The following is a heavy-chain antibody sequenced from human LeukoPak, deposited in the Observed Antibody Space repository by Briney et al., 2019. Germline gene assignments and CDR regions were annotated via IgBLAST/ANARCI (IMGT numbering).Heavy chain of an antibody. Sequence: VASVKVSRKLSGYTLTELSMHCVRQAPGKGLERMGGFDPEDGETINTQKFQGRVTMTEDTSTDTAYMKLSSLRSENTAVYYCATRVACSSTSCYSFDYWGQGTLVTVSS. CDR1: GYTLTELS. J-gene: IGHJ4*02. V-gene: IGHV1-24*01. CDR2: FDPEDGET. D-gene: IGHD2-2*01. CDR3: ATRVACSSTSCYSFDY.